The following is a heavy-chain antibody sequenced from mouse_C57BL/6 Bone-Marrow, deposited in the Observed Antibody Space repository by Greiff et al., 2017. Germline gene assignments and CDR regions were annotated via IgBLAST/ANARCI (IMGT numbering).Heavy chain of an antibody. D-gene: IGHD2-12*01. CDR2: ISYDGSN. V-gene: IGHV3-6*01. Sequence: EVQLVESGPGLVKPSQSLSLTCSVTGYSITSGYYWNWIRQFPGNKLEWMGYISYDGSNNYNPSLKNRISITRDTSKNQFFLKLNSVTTEDTATYYCASNSHYAMDYWGQGTSVTVSS. J-gene: IGHJ4*01. CDR1: GYSITSGYY. CDR3: ASNSHYAMDY.